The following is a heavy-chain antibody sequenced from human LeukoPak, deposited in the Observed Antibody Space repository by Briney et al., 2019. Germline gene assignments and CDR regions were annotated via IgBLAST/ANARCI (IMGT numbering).Heavy chain of an antibody. V-gene: IGHV1-46*01. J-gene: IGHJ5*02. CDR3: ARGSAMVTRGWFDP. Sequence: ASVKVSCKASGYTFTGYYMHWVRQAPGQGLEWMGIINPSGGSTSYAQKFRGRVTMTRDMSTSTVYMELSSLRSEDTAVYYCARGSAMVTRGWFDPWGQGTLVTVSS. D-gene: IGHD5-18*01. CDR1: GYTFTGYY. CDR2: INPSGGST.